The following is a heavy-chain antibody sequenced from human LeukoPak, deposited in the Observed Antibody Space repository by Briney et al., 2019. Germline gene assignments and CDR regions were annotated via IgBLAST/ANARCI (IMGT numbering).Heavy chain of an antibody. V-gene: IGHV3-23*01. Sequence: AGGSLRLSCAASGFTFSSYWMSWVRQAPGKGLEWVSAISGSGGSTYYADSVKGRFTISRDNSKNTLYLQMNSLRAEDTAVYYRAKLSGFWSGYYEPRYYFDYWGQGTLVTVSS. CDR3: AKLSGFWSGYYEPRYYFDY. CDR2: ISGSGGST. D-gene: IGHD3-3*01. CDR1: GFTFSSYW. J-gene: IGHJ4*02.